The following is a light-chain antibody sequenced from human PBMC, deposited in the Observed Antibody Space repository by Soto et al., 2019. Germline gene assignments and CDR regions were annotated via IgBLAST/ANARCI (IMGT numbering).Light chain of an antibody. V-gene: IGKV3-15*01. CDR3: QQYGSSAWT. CDR1: QGVSRK. Sequence: EIVMTQSPATLSVAPGERVTLSCRASQGVSRKLAWYQHKSGQAPRLLISGASTGATGIPARFSGSGSGTEFTLTISSLQSEDCAIYYCQQYGSSAWTFGQGTKVEIK. J-gene: IGKJ1*01. CDR2: GAS.